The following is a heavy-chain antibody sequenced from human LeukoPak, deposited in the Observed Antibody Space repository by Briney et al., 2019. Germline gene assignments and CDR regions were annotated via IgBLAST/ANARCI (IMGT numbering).Heavy chain of an antibody. Sequence: SETLSLTCTVSGGSISSSSYYWGWIRQPPGKGLEWIGSIYYSGSTYYNPSLKSRVTISVDTSKNQFSLKLSSVTAADTAVYYCARIGRGYSYGSLDYWGQGTLVTVSS. CDR2: IYYSGST. D-gene: IGHD5-18*01. CDR3: ARIGRGYSYGSLDY. J-gene: IGHJ4*02. V-gene: IGHV4-39*07. CDR1: GGSISSSSYY.